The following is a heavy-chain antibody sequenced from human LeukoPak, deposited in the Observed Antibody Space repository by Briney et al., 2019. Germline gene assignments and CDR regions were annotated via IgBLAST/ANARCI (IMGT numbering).Heavy chain of an antibody. J-gene: IGHJ3*02. CDR2: IKQDGSEK. CDR3: AREPRGPLKDAFDI. CDR1: GFTFSSYW. Sequence: GGSLRLSCAASGFTFSSYWMSWVRQAPGKGLEWVANIKQDGSEKYYVDSVKGRFTISRDNAKNSLYLQMNSLRAEDTAVYYCAREPRGPLKDAFDIWGQGTMVTVSS. V-gene: IGHV3-7*03.